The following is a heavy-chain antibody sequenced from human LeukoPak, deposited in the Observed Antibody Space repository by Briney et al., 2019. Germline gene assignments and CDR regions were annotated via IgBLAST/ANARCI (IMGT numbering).Heavy chain of an antibody. D-gene: IGHD3-10*01. CDR1: GFTFSSYG. Sequence: GGSLRLSCAASGFTFSSYGTRWVRQAPGKGLEWVAVIWYDGSNKYYADSVKGRFTISRDNSKNTLYLQMNSLRAEGTAVYYCAKDHGDWFDPWGQGTLVTVSS. J-gene: IGHJ5*02. V-gene: IGHV3-33*06. CDR3: AKDHGDWFDP. CDR2: IWYDGSNK.